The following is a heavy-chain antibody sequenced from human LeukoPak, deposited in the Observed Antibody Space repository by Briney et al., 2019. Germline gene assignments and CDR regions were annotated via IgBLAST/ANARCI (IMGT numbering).Heavy chain of an antibody. V-gene: IGHV4-34*01. CDR1: GGSFSGYY. CDR3: ARGRRSSWYTNWYFDL. CDR2: INHSGST. D-gene: IGHD6-13*01. Sequence: SETLSLTCAVYGGSFSGYYWSWIRQPPGKGLEWIGEINHSGSTNYNPSLKSRVTISVDTSKNQFSLKLSSVTAADTAVYYCARGRRSSWYTNWYFDLWGRGTLVTVSS. J-gene: IGHJ2*01.